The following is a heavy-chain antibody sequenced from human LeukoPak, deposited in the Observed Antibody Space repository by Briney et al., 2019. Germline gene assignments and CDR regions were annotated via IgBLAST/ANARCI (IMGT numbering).Heavy chain of an antibody. V-gene: IGHV3-74*01. J-gene: IGHJ3*02. Sequence: GGSLRLSCAASGITFSSRWMHWVRQAPGEGLVWVSRISGDGIYTSYADSVRGRFTISRDNAKNTLYLQMNSLTTADTAVYYCARDPPGSSWDSYPSGGPHEAFDIWGQGTMVTVSS. CDR1: GITFSSRW. CDR2: ISGDGIYT. CDR3: ARDPPGSSWDSYPSGGPHEAFDI. D-gene: IGHD3-10*01.